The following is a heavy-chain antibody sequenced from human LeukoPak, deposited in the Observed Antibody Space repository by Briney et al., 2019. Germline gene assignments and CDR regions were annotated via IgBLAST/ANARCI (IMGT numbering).Heavy chain of an antibody. CDR2: ISYDGSNR. V-gene: IGHV3-30*09. CDR1: GCTFSSYP. J-gene: IGHJ4*02. CDR3: ARDLSGNSYFDY. D-gene: IGHD4-23*01. Sequence: SGGSYGLSSAASGCTFSSYPMHWVRQAPAKGLEWVAVISYDGSNRYYIDSVKGRFAISRDNSKNTLYLQMNSLRAEDTAVYYCARDLSGNSYFDYWGQGTLVTVSS.